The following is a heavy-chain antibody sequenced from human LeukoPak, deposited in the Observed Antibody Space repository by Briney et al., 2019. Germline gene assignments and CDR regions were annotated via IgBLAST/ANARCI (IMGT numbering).Heavy chain of an antibody. CDR2: ISYDGSNK. CDR1: GFTFSSYG. J-gene: IGHJ6*02. V-gene: IGHV3-30*18. CDR3: AKDQKTKWELPKDYYYYGMDV. Sequence: PGGSLRLSCAASGFTFSSYGVHWVRQAPGKGLEWVAVISYDGSNKYYADSVKGRFTISRDNSKNTLYLQMNSLRAEDTAVYYCAKDQKTKWELPKDYYYYGMDVWGQGTTVTVSS. D-gene: IGHD1-26*01.